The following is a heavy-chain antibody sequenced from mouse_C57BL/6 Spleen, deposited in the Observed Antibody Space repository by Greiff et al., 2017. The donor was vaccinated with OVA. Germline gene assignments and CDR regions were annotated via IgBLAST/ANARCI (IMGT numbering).Heavy chain of an antibody. J-gene: IGHJ3*01. V-gene: IGHV1-55*01. CDR2: IYPGSGST. CDR3: ARSMRGPAWFAY. Sequence: VQLQQPGAELVKPGASVKMSCKASGYTFTSYWITWVKQRPGQGLEWIGDIYPGSGSTNYNEKFKSKATLTVDTSSSTAYMQLSSLTSEDSAVYDCARSMRGPAWFAYWGQGTLVTVSA. D-gene: IGHD2-3*01. CDR1: GYTFTSYW.